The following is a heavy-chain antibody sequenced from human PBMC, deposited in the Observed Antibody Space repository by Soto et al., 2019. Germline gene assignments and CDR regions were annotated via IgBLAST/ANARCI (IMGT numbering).Heavy chain of an antibody. CDR3: AREATIAARLDS. Sequence: QVQLQESGPGLVKPSQTLSLTCTVSGGSISSGDYYWSWLRQPPGTGLEWIGYIYYSGSTYYNPSLKSRVTISVDTSKNEFSLKLSSVTAADTAVYYCAREATIAARLDSWGQGTLVTVSS. CDR1: GGSISSGDYY. J-gene: IGHJ4*02. CDR2: IYYSGST. V-gene: IGHV4-30-4*01. D-gene: IGHD6-6*01.